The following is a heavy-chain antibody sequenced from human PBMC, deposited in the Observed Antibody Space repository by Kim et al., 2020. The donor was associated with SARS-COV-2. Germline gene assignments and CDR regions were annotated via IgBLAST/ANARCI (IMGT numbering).Heavy chain of an antibody. CDR3: ARLSTVTTGGYFDY. Sequence: SETLSLTCAVSGGSISSGGYSWSWIRQPPGKGLEWIGYIYHSGSTYYNPSLKSRVTISVDRSKNQFSLKLSSVTAADTAVYYCARLSTVTTGGYFDYWGQGTLVTVSS. D-gene: IGHD4-17*01. CDR1: GGSISSGGYS. J-gene: IGHJ4*02. CDR2: IYHSGST. V-gene: IGHV4-30-2*01.